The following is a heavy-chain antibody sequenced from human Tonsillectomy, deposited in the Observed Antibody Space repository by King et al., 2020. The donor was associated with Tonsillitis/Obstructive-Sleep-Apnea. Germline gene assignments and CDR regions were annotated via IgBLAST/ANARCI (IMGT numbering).Heavy chain of an antibody. CDR1: GGSIRSTSQY. D-gene: IGHD3-10*01. V-gene: IGHV4-39*01. Sequence: QLQESGPGLVKPSETLSLTCTVSGGSIRSTSQYWGWIRQPPGKGLEWIGSIYYSGSTYYNPSLKSRVIIYVDTSKNQFSLKLSSVTAADTAVYYCAAGTPARDSFDIWGQGTMAPVSS. J-gene: IGHJ3*02. CDR2: IYYSGST. CDR3: AAGTPARDSFDI.